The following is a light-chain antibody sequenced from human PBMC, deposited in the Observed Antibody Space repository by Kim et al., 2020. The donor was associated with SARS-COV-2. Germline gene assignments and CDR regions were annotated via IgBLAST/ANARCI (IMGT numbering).Light chain of an antibody. Sequence: SVSPWERATLSCRASQSVSSNLAWYQQKPGQAPRLLIYGASTRATGIPARFSGSGSGTEFTLTISSLQSEDFAVYYCQQYNNWPYTFGQGTKLEI. V-gene: IGKV3-15*01. CDR2: GAS. J-gene: IGKJ2*01. CDR1: QSVSSN. CDR3: QQYNNWPYT.